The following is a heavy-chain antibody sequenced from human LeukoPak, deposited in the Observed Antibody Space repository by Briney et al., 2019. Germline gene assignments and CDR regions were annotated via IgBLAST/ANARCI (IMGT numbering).Heavy chain of an antibody. CDR1: GGSISSSNW. CDR3: ARLWFGELSPIDY. CDR2: INHSGST. J-gene: IGHJ4*02. V-gene: IGHV4-4*02. Sequence: SETLSLTCAVSGGSISSSNWWSWVRQPPGKGLEWIGEINHSGSTNYNPSLKSRVTISVDTSKNQFSLKLSSVTAADTAVYYCARLWFGELSPIDYWGQGTLVTVSS. D-gene: IGHD3-10*01.